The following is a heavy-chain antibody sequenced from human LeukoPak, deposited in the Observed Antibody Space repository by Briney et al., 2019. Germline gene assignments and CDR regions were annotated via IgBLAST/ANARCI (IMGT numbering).Heavy chain of an antibody. D-gene: IGHD3-10*01. Sequence: ASVKVSCKASAYTFSNYGFNWVRQAPGQGLEGMGWISACNGNTKYAQKLQGRFTMSTDTSTSTAYMELRSLTSDDTAVYYCARDLDGSGSYYTDYWGQGTLVTVSS. J-gene: IGHJ4*02. V-gene: IGHV1-18*01. CDR2: ISACNGNT. CDR3: ARDLDGSGSYYTDY. CDR1: AYTFSNYG.